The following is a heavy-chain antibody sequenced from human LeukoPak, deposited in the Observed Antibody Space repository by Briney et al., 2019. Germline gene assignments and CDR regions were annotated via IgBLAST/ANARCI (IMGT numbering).Heavy chain of an antibody. CDR1: GGSISSGGYY. J-gene: IGHJ6*03. CDR3: ARAAPYYYYMDV. V-gene: IGHV4-31*03. Sequence: PSETLSLTCNVSGGSISSGGYYWSWIRQNPGKGLEWIGYIYYSGSTYYNPSLKSRVTISVDTSKNQFSLELSSVTAADTAVYYCARAAPYYYYMDVWGKGTTVTVSS. CDR2: IYYSGST.